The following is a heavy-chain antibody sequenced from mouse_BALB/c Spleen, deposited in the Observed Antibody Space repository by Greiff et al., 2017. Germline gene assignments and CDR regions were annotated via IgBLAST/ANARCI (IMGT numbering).Heavy chain of an antibody. CDR2: ISYSGST. V-gene: IGHV3-2*02. CDR1: GYSITSDYA. J-gene: IGHJ3*01. D-gene: IGHD2-3*01. Sequence: VQLKESGPGLVKPSQSLSLTCTVTGYSITSDYAWNWIRQCPGNKLEWMGYISYSGSTSYNPSLKSRISITRDTSKNQFFLQLNSVTTEDTAPYYCATDGYYGKFAYWGQGTLVTVSA. CDR3: ATDGYYGKFAY.